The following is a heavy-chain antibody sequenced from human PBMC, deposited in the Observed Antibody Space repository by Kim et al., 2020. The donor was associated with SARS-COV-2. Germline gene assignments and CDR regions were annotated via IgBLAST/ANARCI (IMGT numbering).Heavy chain of an antibody. J-gene: IGHJ4*02. D-gene: IGHD1-26*01. Sequence: GGSLRLSCVASGFTFNNYAMTWVRQAPGKGLEWVSVISGSGGSTDYADSVKGRFTISRDNSKNTLYLQMKSLRAEDTAVYYCASTHSGHYYDYWGQGTLVTSPQ. CDR3: ASTHSGHYYDY. V-gene: IGHV3-23*01. CDR1: GFTFNNYA. CDR2: ISGSGGST.